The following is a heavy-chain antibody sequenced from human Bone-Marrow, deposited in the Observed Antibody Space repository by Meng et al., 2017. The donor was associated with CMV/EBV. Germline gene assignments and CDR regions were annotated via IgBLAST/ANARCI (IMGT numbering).Heavy chain of an antibody. Sequence: GGYLKISCAGSGFIFDDSYMSWIRQAPGRGLEWVSYIARNGGRIHYADAVKGRFTIIRDNAKNSLYLQMDSLRAEDTAVYYCARDKDIVVVSWGQGTLVTVSS. V-gene: IGHV3-11*04. CDR3: ARDKDIVVVS. CDR1: GFIFDDSY. CDR2: IARNGGRI. D-gene: IGHD2-2*01. J-gene: IGHJ4*02.